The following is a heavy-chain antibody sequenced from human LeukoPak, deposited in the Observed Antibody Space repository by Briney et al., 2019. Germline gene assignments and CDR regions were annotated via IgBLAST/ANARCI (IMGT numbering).Heavy chain of an antibody. Sequence: PGGSLRLSCAASGFTVSSNYMSWVRQAPGKGLEWISCISSSSSHIYYADSVKGRFAISRDNSKNTLYLQMNSLRAEDTAVYYCAKADYGGNTDFDYWGQGTLVTVSS. CDR1: GFTVSSNY. D-gene: IGHD4-23*01. CDR3: AKADYGGNTDFDY. CDR2: ISSSSSHI. J-gene: IGHJ4*02. V-gene: IGHV3-21*01.